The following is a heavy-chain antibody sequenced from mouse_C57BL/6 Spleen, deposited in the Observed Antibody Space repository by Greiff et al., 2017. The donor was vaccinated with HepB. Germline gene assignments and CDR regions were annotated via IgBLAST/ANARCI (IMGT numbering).Heavy chain of an antibody. J-gene: IGHJ3*01. Sequence: VQLQQSGAELVKPGASVKISCKASGYAFSSYWMNWVKQRPGKGLEWIGQIYPGDGDTNYNGKFKGKATLTADKSSSTAYMQLSRLTSEDSAVYFCASRVESYGNSFAYWGQGTLVTVSA. D-gene: IGHD2-1*01. CDR2: IYPGDGDT. V-gene: IGHV1-80*01. CDR3: ASRVESYGNSFAY. CDR1: GYAFSSYW.